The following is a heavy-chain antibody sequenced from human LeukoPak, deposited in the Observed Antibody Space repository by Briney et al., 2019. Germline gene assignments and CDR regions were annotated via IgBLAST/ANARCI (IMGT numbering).Heavy chain of an antibody. CDR2: ISSSSSTI. V-gene: IGHV3-48*01. J-gene: IGHJ4*02. D-gene: IGHD3-3*01. CDR3: ARIYDFWSGYHFDY. Sequence: GGSLRLSCAASGFTFSSYSMNWVRQAPGKGLEWVSYISSSSSTIYYADSVKGRFTISRDNAKHSLYLQMNSLRAEDTAVYYRARIYDFWSGYHFDYWGQGTLVTVSS. CDR1: GFTFSSYS.